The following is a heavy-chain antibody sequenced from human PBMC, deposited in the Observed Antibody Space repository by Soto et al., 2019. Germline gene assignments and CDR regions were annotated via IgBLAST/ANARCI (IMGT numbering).Heavy chain of an antibody. V-gene: IGHV1-8*01. CDR3: ARFTRPAADFYGMDV. CDR1: GYTFTSYD. CDR2: MNPNSGNT. J-gene: IGHJ6*02. Sequence: QVQLVQSGAEAKKPGASVKVSCKASGYTFTSYDINWVRQATGQGLEWMGWMNPNSGNTGYAQKFQGRVTMTRNTSISTAYMELSSLRSEDTAVYYCARFTRPAADFYGMDVCGQGTTVTVSS. D-gene: IGHD2-2*01.